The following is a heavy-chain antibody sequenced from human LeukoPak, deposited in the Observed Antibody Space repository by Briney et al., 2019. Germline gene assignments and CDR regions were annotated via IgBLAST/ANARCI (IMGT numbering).Heavy chain of an antibody. CDR1: GVSISTSRYY. J-gene: IGHJ4*02. D-gene: IGHD6-13*01. CDR3: ARGRGSSWYYFDY. Sequence: SETLSLTCTVSGVSISTSRYYWGWIRQPPGKGLEWIGNIYYTGPTYYNASLESRVTISLDTSKNQSSLKLSSVTAADTAVYYCARGRGSSWYYFDYWGQGTLVTVSS. CDR2: IYYTGPT. V-gene: IGHV4-39*07.